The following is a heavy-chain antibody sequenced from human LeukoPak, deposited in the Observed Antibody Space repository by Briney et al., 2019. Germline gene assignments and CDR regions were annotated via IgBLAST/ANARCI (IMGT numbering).Heavy chain of an antibody. CDR1: GYTFTNYG. J-gene: IGHJ6*03. V-gene: IGHV1-8*02. D-gene: IGHD1-26*01. CDR3: ARAWTGATNYYYYMDV. CDR2: MNPNSGNT. Sequence: ASVKVSCKASGYTFTNYGLSWVRQATGQGLEWMGWMNPNSGNTGYAQKFQGRVTMTRNTSISTAYMELSSLRSEDTAVYYCARAWTGATNYYYYMDVWGKGTTVTISS.